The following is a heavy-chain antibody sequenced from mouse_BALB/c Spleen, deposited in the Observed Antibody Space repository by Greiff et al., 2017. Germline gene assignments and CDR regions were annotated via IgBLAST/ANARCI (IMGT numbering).Heavy chain of an antibody. D-gene: IGHD1-2*01. Sequence: VQLQQSGAELVRSGASVKLSCTASGFNIKDYYMHWVKQRPEQGLEWIGRTDPANGNTKYDPKFQGKATITADTSSYTAYLQLSSLTSEDTAVYYCARGAGYVAYWGQGTLVTVSA. J-gene: IGHJ3*01. CDR1: GFNIKDYY. V-gene: IGHV14-3*02. CDR3: ARGAGYVAY. CDR2: TDPANGNT.